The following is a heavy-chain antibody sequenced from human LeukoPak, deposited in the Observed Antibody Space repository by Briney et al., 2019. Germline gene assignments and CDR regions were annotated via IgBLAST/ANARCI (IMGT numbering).Heavy chain of an antibody. V-gene: IGHV4-34*01. CDR3: AKDWGSTWYRGFFDS. Sequence: PSETLSLTCAVYGGSFSGYYWSWIRQPPGKGLEWIGEINHSGSTNYNPSLKSRVTISVDTSKNQFSLKLTSLTAADTAVYFCAKDWGSTWYRGFFDSWGQGTLVTVSS. CDR2: INHSGST. J-gene: IGHJ4*02. D-gene: IGHD6-13*01. CDR1: GGSFSGYY.